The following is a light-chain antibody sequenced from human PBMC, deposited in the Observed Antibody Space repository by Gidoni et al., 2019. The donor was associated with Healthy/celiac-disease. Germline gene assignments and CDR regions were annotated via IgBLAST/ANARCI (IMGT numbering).Light chain of an antibody. CDR1: QSISSY. Sequence: DIQKTQSPSSLSASVGAGVTSTCLASQSISSYLNWYQQKPGKAPKLLIYDASSLQSGVPSRFSGSGSGTDFTLTISSLQPEDFATYYCLQSYSTPQTFGQGTKLEIK. CDR3: LQSYSTPQT. V-gene: IGKV1-39*01. J-gene: IGKJ2*01. CDR2: DAS.